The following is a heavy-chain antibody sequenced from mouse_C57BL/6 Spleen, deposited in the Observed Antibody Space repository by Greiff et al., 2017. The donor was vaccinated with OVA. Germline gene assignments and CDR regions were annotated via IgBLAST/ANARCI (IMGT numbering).Heavy chain of an antibody. CDR3: ATITTVVAPFDY. J-gene: IGHJ2*01. CDR2: INPYNGGT. D-gene: IGHD1-1*01. CDR1: GYTFTDYY. V-gene: IGHV1-19*01. Sequence: VQLQQSGPVLVKPGASVKMSCTASGYTFTDYYMNWVKQSHGKSLEWIGVINPYNGGTSYNQTFKGKATLTVDKSSSTAYMELNSLTSEDSAVYYCATITTVVAPFDYWGQGTTLTVSS.